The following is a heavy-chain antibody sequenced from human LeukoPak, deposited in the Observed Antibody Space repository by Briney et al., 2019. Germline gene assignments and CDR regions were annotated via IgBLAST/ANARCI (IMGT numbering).Heavy chain of an antibody. CDR3: AISFTVTTGYFDY. V-gene: IGHV3-23*01. CDR1: GFTFSSYA. Sequence: PGGSLRLSCAASGFTFSSYAMSWVRQAPGKGLEWVSAISGSGGSTYYADSVKGRFTISRDNSKNTLYLQMNSLRAEDTAVYYCAISFTVTTGYFDYWGQGTLVTVSS. CDR2: ISGSGGST. D-gene: IGHD4-17*01. J-gene: IGHJ4*02.